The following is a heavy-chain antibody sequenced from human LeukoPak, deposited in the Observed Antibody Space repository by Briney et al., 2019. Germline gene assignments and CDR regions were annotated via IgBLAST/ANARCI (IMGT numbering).Heavy chain of an antibody. V-gene: IGHV3-23*01. J-gene: IGHJ4*02. CDR2: ISGSGGST. CDR3: AGRLWSGYFGDY. D-gene: IGHD3-3*01. CDR1: GFTFSSYA. Sequence: GGSLRLSCAASGFTFSSYAMSWVRQAPGKGLEWVSAISGSGGSTYYADSVKGRFTISRDNSKNTLYLQMNSLRAEDTAVYYCAGRLWSGYFGDYWGQGTLVTVSS.